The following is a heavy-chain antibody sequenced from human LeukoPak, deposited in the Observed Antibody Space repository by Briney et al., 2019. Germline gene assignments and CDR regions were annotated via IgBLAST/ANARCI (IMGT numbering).Heavy chain of an antibody. CDR3: ARDGSGWYQYYFDY. CDR2: IYYSGST. V-gene: IGHV4-31*03. J-gene: IGHJ4*02. Sequence: SQTLSLTCTVSGGSISSGGYYWSWIRQHPGKGLEWIGYIYYSGSTYYNPSLKSRVTISVDTSKNQFSLKLSSVTAADTAVYYCARDGSGWYQYYFDYWGQGTLLTVSS. D-gene: IGHD6-19*01. CDR1: GGSISSGGYY.